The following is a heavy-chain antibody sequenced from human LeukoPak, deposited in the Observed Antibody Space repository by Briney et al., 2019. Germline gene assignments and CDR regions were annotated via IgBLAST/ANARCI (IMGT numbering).Heavy chain of an antibody. D-gene: IGHD5-18*01. CDR3: AREGDTAMVALDY. CDR2: ISSSSGYI. J-gene: IGHJ4*02. V-gene: IGHV3-21*01. Sequence: GGSLRLSCAASGFTFSTYSMNWVRQAPGKGLEWVSSISSSSGYIYYADSVKGRFTISRDNAKNSLYLQMNSLRAEDTAVYYCAREGDTAMVALDYWGQGTLATVSS. CDR1: GFTFSTYS.